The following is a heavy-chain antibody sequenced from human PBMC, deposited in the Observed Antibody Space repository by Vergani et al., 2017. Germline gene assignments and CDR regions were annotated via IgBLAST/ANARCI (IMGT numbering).Heavy chain of an antibody. CDR1: GFKFSDHY. J-gene: IGHJ6*02. Sequence: LEESGGGSVKPGVSLRLSCAASGFKFSDHYMSWIRQAPGKGLEWVSHISPGASTVSYTDSVTGRFTVSRDNDNNSLTLDMTTLRVEDTAVYYCAKNPGISATRHYYAMDVWCQGTTVTVSS. D-gene: IGHD1-20*01. V-gene: IGHV3-11*04. CDR3: AKNPGISATRHYYAMDV. CDR2: ISPGASTV.